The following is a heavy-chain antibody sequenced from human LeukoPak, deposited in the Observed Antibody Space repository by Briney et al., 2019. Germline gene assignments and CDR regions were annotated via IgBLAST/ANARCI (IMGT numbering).Heavy chain of an antibody. CDR3: AAWDPNFYYMDV. J-gene: IGHJ6*03. D-gene: IGHD1-26*01. CDR1: GVTNS. CDR2: ISASGGGT. V-gene: IGHV3-23*01. Sequence: GGSLRLSCAMSGVTNSMSWVRQAPGKGLEWVSSISASGGGTHYTGSVKGRFTISRDNSKRTIYLQMNSLRVDDPAKYFCAAWDPNFYYMDVWGKGTTVTVSS.